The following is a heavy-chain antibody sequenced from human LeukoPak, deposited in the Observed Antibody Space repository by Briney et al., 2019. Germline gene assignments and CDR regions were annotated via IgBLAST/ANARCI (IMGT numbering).Heavy chain of an antibody. Sequence: ASVKVSCKASGYTFTGYYMHWVRQAPGQGLEWMRWINPNSGGTNYAQKFQGRVTMTRDTSISTAYMELSRLRSDDTAVYYCASDGYYYDSSGPTADYWGQGTLVTVSS. CDR1: GYTFTGYY. CDR2: INPNSGGT. D-gene: IGHD3-22*01. V-gene: IGHV1-2*02. J-gene: IGHJ4*02. CDR3: ASDGYYYDSSGPTADY.